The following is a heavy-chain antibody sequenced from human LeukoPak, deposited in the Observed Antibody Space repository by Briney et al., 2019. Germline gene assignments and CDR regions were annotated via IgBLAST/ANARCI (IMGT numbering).Heavy chain of an antibody. CDR1: GFTFDGYA. CDR2: ISGDGTTT. J-gene: IGHJ4*02. Sequence: QPGGSLRLSCAASGFTFDGYAMHWVRQAPGKSLEWVSLISGDGTTTYYADSVEGRFTISRDNSKNSLYLQVNSLRTEDTALYYCAKDMGPLGTIWLDYWGQGTLVTVSS. V-gene: IGHV3-43*02. D-gene: IGHD3-3*01. CDR3: AKDMGPLGTIWLDY.